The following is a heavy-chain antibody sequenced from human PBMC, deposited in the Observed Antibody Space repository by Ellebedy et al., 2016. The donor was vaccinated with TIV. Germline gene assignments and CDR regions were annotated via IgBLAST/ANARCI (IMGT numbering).Heavy chain of an antibody. CDR1: GFTFSTYA. V-gene: IGHV3-23*01. CDR2: FGVSGDTA. J-gene: IGHJ4*02. D-gene: IGHD5-18*01. CDR3: AKDRTPGDGYWVFDQ. Sequence: GESLKISCAASGFTFSTYAMSWVRQAPGRGLEWVSGFGVSGDTAYYTDSVKGRFTISRDNSKNTVDLQMNSLRAEDTAVYYCAKDRTPGDGYWVFDQWGQGTLVTVSS.